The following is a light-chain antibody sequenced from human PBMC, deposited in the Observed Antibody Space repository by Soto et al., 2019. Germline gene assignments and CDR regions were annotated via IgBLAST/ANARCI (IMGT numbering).Light chain of an antibody. J-gene: IGKJ1*01. V-gene: IGKV1-5*03. Sequence: DIQMTQSPSTLSASVGDRVTMTCRASQSIRTWLAWYQQKPGKAPRLLIYKASSLEGGVPSRFSGSGSGTEFTLTINSLQPDDVATYYCQQYDGGWTFGQGTKVEIK. CDR1: QSIRTW. CDR3: QQYDGGWT. CDR2: KAS.